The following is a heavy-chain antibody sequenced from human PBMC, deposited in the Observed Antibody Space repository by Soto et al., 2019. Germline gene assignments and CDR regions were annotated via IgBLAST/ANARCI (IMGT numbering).Heavy chain of an antibody. D-gene: IGHD2-2*01. CDR2: IKSKTDGGTT. CDR3: TTDSVYCSSTSCSRVYDY. J-gene: IGHJ4*02. Sequence: PGGSLRLSCAASGFTFSNAWMNWVRQAPGKGLEWVGRIKSKTDGGTTDYAAPVKGRFTISRDDSKNTLYLQMNSLKTEDTAVYYCTTDSVYCSSTSCSRVYDYWGQGTLVTVSS. CDR1: GFTFSNAW. V-gene: IGHV3-15*07.